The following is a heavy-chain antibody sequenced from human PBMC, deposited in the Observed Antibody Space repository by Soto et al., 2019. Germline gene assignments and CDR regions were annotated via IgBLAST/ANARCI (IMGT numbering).Heavy chain of an antibody. J-gene: IGHJ4*02. CDR1: EGYSSSYG. Sequence: SETMSLTCTVAEGYSSSYGWSWIRQPKGKGLEWIGYIYYSGSTNYNPSLKSRVTISVDTSKNQFSLKLSSVTAADTAVYYCARQAGPLDDFWTTGYFDYWGQGTLVNVSS. V-gene: IGHV4-59*08. D-gene: IGHD3-3*01. CDR3: ARQAGPLDDFWTTGYFDY. CDR2: IYYSGST.